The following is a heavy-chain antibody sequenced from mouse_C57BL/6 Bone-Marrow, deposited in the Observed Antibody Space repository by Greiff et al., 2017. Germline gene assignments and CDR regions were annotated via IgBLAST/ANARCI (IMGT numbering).Heavy chain of an antibody. J-gene: IGHJ4*01. Sequence: QVQLQQSGAELVRPGASVKLSCTASGYTFTDYSINWVKQRPGQGLEWIARIYPGSGNTYYNEKFKGKATLTAEKSSSTAYMQLSSLTSEDAAVYFYARRKGYYAMDYWGQGTSVTVSS. CDR2: IYPGSGNT. CDR3: ARRKGYYAMDY. V-gene: IGHV1-76*01. CDR1: GYTFTDYS.